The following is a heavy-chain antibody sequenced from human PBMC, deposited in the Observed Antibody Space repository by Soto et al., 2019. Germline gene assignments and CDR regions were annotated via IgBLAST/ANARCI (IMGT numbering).Heavy chain of an antibody. CDR1: GGSISSYY. Sequence: KPSETLSLTCTVSGGSISSYYWSWIRQPPGKGLEWIGYIYYSGSTNYNPSLKSRVTISVDTSKNQFSLKLSSVTAADTAVYYCARDGIAVAGRANWFDPWGQGTLVTVSS. V-gene: IGHV4-59*01. CDR2: IYYSGST. CDR3: ARDGIAVAGRANWFDP. J-gene: IGHJ5*02. D-gene: IGHD6-19*01.